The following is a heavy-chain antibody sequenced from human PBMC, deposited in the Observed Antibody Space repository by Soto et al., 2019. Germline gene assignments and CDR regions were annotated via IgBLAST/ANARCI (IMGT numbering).Heavy chain of an antibody. CDR2: VYHTGRT. D-gene: IGHD3-3*01. J-gene: IGHJ4*02. CDR3: ARDFAYFDS. CDR1: GGSFKSGSYS. V-gene: IGHV4-61*01. Sequence: SETLSLTCTVSGGSFKSGSYSWSRIRQPPGKGLEWIGYVYHTGRTSYNPSLKSRVSISMDTSKNQFSLNLDSVTAADTAVYFCARDFAYFDSWGQGTPVTVSS.